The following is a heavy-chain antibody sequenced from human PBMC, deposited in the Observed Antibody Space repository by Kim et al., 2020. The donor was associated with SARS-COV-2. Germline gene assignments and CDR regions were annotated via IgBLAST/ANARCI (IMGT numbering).Heavy chain of an antibody. Sequence: SETLSLTCAVYGGSFSGYYWSWIRQPPGKGLEWIGEINHSGSTNYNPSLKSRVTISVDTSKNQFSLKLSSVTAADTAVYYCARGVVVTATLHYYYGMDVWGQGTTVTVSS. CDR1: GGSFSGYY. V-gene: IGHV4-34*01. J-gene: IGHJ6*02. CDR2: INHSGST. D-gene: IGHD2-21*02. CDR3: ARGVVVTATLHYYYGMDV.